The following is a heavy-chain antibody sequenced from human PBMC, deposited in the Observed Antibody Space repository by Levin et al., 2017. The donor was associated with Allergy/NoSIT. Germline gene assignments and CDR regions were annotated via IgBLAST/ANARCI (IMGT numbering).Heavy chain of an antibody. CDR3: ARAVAGTYDAFDI. V-gene: IGHV3-21*01. CDR2: ISSSSSYI. D-gene: IGHD6-19*01. CDR1: GFTFSSYS. Sequence: PGGSRRLSCAASGFTFSSYSMNWVRQAPGKGLEWVSSISSSSSYIYYADSVKGRFTISRDNAKNSLYLQMNSLRAEDTAVYYCARAVAGTYDAFDIWGQGTMVTVSS. J-gene: IGHJ3*02.